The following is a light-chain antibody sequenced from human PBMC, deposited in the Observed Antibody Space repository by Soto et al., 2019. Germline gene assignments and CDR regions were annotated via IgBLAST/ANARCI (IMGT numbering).Light chain of an antibody. J-gene: IGKJ1*01. CDR1: QTFGTTY. V-gene: IGKV3-20*01. CDR3: QQSSTTPHT. CDR2: GAS. Sequence: EVVLAQSPGTLSFSPGERATPSCRASQTFGTTYLAWYQHKPGQAPRLLIYGASTRATGIPDRFSDSRSGTDFTLTISSLQPEDFATYYCQQSSTTPHTFGQGTKVDI.